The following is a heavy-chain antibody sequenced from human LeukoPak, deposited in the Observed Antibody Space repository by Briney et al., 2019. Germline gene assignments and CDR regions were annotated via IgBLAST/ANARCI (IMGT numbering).Heavy chain of an antibody. CDR3: ARVGTQGTGGWPDFRY. J-gene: IGHJ4*02. CDR1: GYTFTGYY. D-gene: IGHD1-14*01. CDR2: INPNSGGT. Sequence: GASVKVSCKASGYTFTGYYMHWVRQAPGQGLEWMGWINPNSGGTKYAQKLQDRVTMTRDTSITTVYMELSSLRSDDTAVYYCARVGTQGTGGWPDFRYWGQGTLVSVSS. V-gene: IGHV1-2*02.